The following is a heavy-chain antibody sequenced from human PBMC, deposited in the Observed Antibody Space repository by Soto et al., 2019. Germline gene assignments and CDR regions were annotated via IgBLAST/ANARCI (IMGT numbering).Heavy chain of an antibody. D-gene: IGHD2-15*01. Sequence: EVQLVDSGGGLVQPGGSLRLSCAASGFTFTSYWMTWVRQAPGKGLEWVANINQDGGEIYYVDSVKGRFTISRDNAKNSLFLQMNSLGPEDTAVYYCARRGSYCSGGSCFPFQHWGQGTRVTVSS. CDR1: GFTFTSYW. CDR3: ARRGSYCSGGSCFPFQH. J-gene: IGHJ1*01. CDR2: INQDGGEI. V-gene: IGHV3-7*03.